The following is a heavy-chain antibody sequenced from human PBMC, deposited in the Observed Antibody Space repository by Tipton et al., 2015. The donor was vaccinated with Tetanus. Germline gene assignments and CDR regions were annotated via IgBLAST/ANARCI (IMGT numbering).Heavy chain of an antibody. CDR2: ISGSSSYT. V-gene: IGHV3-11*06. CDR1: GFTSSEHY. D-gene: IGHD2-15*01. J-gene: IGHJ4*02. CDR3: VRDARTPLF. Sequence: SLRLSCVASGFTSSEHYMSWIRQAPGKGLEWVSYISGSSSYTNYADSVKGRFTISRDNAKNSLFLQMNGLRAEDTAAYYCVRDARTPLFWGQGTLVSVSA.